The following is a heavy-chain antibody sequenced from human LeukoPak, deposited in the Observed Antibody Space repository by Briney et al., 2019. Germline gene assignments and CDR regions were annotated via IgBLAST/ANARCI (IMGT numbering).Heavy chain of an antibody. D-gene: IGHD6-13*01. CDR2: IYYSGST. Sequence: SETLSLTCTVSGGSISSYYWSWIRQPPGKGLEWIGYIYYSGSTNYNPSLKSRVTISVDTSKNQFSLKLSSVTAADTAVYYCARSGAAATDYWGQGTLVTVSS. CDR1: GGSISSYY. V-gene: IGHV4-59*01. J-gene: IGHJ4*02. CDR3: ARSGAAATDY.